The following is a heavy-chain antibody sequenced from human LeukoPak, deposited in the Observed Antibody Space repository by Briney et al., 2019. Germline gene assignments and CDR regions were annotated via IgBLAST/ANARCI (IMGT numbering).Heavy chain of an antibody. Sequence: SETLSLTCTVSGGSISSGDYYWSWIRQPPGQGLEWIGYIYYSGSTYYNPSLKSRVTISVDTSKNQFSLKLSSVTAADTAVYYCARGSEYWFDPWGQGTLVTVSS. D-gene: IGHD3-10*01. J-gene: IGHJ5*02. CDR3: ARGSEYWFDP. CDR2: IYYSGST. V-gene: IGHV4-30-4*01. CDR1: GGSISSGDYY.